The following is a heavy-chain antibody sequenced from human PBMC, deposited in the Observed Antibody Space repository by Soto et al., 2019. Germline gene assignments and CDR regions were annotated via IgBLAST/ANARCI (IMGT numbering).Heavy chain of an antibody. J-gene: IGHJ6*02. V-gene: IGHV1-2*04. Sequence: ASVKVSCKASGYTFTNYGVIWLRQAPGQGLEWLGRINPKSGGTSTAQKFQGWVTMTRDRSISTVYMELTRLRSDDTAVYFCARGHSTDCSNGVCSFFYNHEMDVWGQGTTVTVSS. CDR2: INPKSGGT. CDR1: GYTFTNYG. CDR3: ARGHSTDCSNGVCSFFYNHEMDV. D-gene: IGHD2-8*01.